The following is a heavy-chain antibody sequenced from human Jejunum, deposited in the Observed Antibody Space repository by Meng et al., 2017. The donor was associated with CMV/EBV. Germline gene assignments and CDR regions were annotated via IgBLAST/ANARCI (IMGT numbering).Heavy chain of an antibody. D-gene: IGHD3-3*01. V-gene: IGHV3-48*04. J-gene: IGHJ4*02. CDR3: ARDVTILGRVQTFDS. Sequence: FSFSIYSMHWVRQVPGKGLEWVSYISSMSATMYYTDSVRGRFTISRDDAKNSLYLHMNNLRAEDTAIYYCARDVTILGRVQTFDSWGQGTRVTVSS. CDR1: FSFSIYS. CDR2: ISSMSATM.